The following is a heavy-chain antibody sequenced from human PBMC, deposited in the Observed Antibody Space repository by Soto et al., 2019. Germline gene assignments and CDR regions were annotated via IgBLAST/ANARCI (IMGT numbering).Heavy chain of an antibody. J-gene: IGHJ4*02. D-gene: IGHD6-19*01. V-gene: IGHV3-73*01. Sequence: EVQLVESGGGLVQPGGSLKLSCAASGFTFSDSAVHWVRQASGKGLEWVGRVKTKANNYATAYTASVKGRFTISRDDSKNTAYLQMISLRAEDTAVYYCTRLPTVGCVDFWGKGTMVTDSS. CDR3: TRLPTVGCVDF. CDR1: GFTFSDSA. CDR2: VKTKANNYAT.